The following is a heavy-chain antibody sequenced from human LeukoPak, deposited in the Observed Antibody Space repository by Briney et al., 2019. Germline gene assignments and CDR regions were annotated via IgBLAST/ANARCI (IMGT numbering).Heavy chain of an antibody. V-gene: IGHV3-7*01. CDR1: GFTFSNYW. CDR3: ARVEASGYDYGAFDY. J-gene: IGHJ4*02. D-gene: IGHD5-12*01. CDR2: IKQDGSAK. Sequence: GGSLRLSCAVSGFTFSNYWMSWVRQAPGKELQWVANIKQDGSAKYYVDSVKGRFTISRDNAKNSLYLQMNSLRAEDTAVYYCARVEASGYDYGAFDYWGQGTLVTVSS.